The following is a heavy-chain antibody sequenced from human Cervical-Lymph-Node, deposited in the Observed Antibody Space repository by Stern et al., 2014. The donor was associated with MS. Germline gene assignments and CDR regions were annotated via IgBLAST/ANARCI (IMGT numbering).Heavy chain of an antibody. CDR2: IYWDDSK. J-gene: IGHJ4*02. D-gene: IGHD2-2*01. Sequence: EYGPTLVKPTQTLTLTCTFSGFSLSTSGVGVGWIRQPPGKALEWLAFIYWDDSKRYSPSLKNRLTITKDTSKNQVVLTMNNMDPVDTATFYCATHAPGVVPAALDYWGQGTLVTVS. CDR1: GFSLSTSGVG. CDR3: ATHAPGVVPAALDY. V-gene: IGHV2-5*02.